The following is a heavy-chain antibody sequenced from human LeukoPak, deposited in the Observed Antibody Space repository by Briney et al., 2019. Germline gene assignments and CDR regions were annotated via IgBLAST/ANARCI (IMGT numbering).Heavy chain of an antibody. J-gene: IGHJ4*02. CDR2: ISSSSSTI. V-gene: IGHV3-48*04. D-gene: IGHD6-13*01. Sequence: GGSLRLSCAASGFTFSSYSMNWVRQAPGKGLEWVSYISSSSSTIYYADSVKGRFTISRDNAKNSLYLQMNSLRAEDTAVYYCARDGGAAAGANFDYWGQGTLVTVSS. CDR1: GFTFSSYS. CDR3: ARDGGAAAGANFDY.